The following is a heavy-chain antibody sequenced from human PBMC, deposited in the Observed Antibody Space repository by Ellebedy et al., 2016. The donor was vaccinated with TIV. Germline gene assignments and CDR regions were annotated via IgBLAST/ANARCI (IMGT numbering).Heavy chain of an antibody. Sequence: SETLPLTCTVSGGSISSYYWSWIRQPPGKGLEWIGYIYYSGSTNYNPSLKSRVTISVDTSKNQFSLKLSSVTAADTAVYYCARSGLPAAADVWFDPWGQGTLVTVSS. D-gene: IGHD2-2*01. V-gene: IGHV4-59*01. CDR1: GGSISSYY. CDR2: IYYSGST. CDR3: ARSGLPAAADVWFDP. J-gene: IGHJ5*02.